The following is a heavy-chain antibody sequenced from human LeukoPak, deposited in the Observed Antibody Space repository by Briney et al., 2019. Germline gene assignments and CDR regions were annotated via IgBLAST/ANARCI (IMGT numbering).Heavy chain of an antibody. D-gene: IGHD2-15*01. CDR1: GGSISSYY. CDR2: IYYSGST. Sequence: SETLSLTCTVSGGSISSYYWSWLRQPPGKGLEWIGYIYYSGSTNYNPSLKSRVTISVDTSKNQFSLKLSSVTAADTAVYYCARGGLFDAFDIWGQGTMVTVSS. V-gene: IGHV4-59*01. J-gene: IGHJ3*02. CDR3: ARGGLFDAFDI.